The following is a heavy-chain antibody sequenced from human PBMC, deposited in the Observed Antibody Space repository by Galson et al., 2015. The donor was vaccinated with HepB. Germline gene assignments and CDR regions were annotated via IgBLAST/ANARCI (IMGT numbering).Heavy chain of an antibody. CDR2: ISAYNRYT. CDR1: GYTFSSYS. J-gene: IGHJ5*02. Sequence: SVKVSCKASGYTFSSYSITWVRQAPGQGLEWMGWISAYNRYTDYAQKFQGRVTLTTDTSTSTAYMELRSLRSDDTALYYCARGALTVMVGATQNNWFDPWGQGTLVTVSS. CDR3: ARGALTVMVGATQNNWFDP. D-gene: IGHD2-15*01. V-gene: IGHV1-18*01.